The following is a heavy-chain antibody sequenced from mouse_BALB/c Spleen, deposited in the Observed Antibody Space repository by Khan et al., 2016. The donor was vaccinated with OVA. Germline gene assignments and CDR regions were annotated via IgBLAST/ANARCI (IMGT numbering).Heavy chain of an antibody. CDR2: INTHSGVP. Sequence: QIQLVQSGPELKKPGETVRISCKASGYTFTTAGIQWVQKMPGKGLKWIGWINTHSGVPTYAEDFKGRFAFSLEISVSTAYLQITNLKNEDTATXVGARGGAAYYREDGGAMEYWGQGTSVTVSS. CDR1: GYTFTTAG. CDR3: ARGGAAYYREDGGAMEY. V-gene: IGHV9-4*02. J-gene: IGHJ4*01. D-gene: IGHD2-12*01.